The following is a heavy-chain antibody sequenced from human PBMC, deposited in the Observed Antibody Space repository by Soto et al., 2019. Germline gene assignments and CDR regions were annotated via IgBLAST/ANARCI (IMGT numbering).Heavy chain of an antibody. J-gene: IGHJ6*02. CDR3: ARAGCDGGSCYTLVGLRYGMDV. Sequence: QVQLVESGGGVVQPGRSLRLSCAXSGFTFSSYAMHWVRQAPGKGLEWVAVISYDGSNKYYADSVKGRFTISRDNSKNTLYLQMNSLRAEDTAVYYCARAGCDGGSCYTLVGLRYGMDVWGQGTTVTVSS. CDR1: GFTFSSYA. CDR2: ISYDGSNK. V-gene: IGHV3-30-3*01. D-gene: IGHD2-15*01.